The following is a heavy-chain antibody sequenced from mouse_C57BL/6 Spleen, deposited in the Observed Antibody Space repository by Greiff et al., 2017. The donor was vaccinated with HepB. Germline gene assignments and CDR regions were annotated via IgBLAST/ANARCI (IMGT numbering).Heavy chain of an antibody. CDR1: GFTFSSYA. Sequence: EVKLMESGEGLVKPGGSLKLSCAASGFTFSSYAMSWVRQTPEKRLEWVAYISSGGDYIYYADTVKGRFTISRDNARNTLYLQMSSLKSEDTAMYYCTRDGGNYGTGYFDVWGTGTTVTVSS. CDR3: TRDGGNYGTGYFDV. D-gene: IGHD2-1*01. J-gene: IGHJ1*03. CDR2: ISSGGDYI. V-gene: IGHV5-9-1*02.